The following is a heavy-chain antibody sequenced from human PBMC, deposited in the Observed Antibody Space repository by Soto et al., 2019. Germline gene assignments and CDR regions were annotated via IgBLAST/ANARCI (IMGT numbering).Heavy chain of an antibody. V-gene: IGHV4-34*01. CDR3: ARSAAGNDY. Sequence: SETLSLTCGGYGGSFSGYYWSWIRQPPGKGLEWIGEINHSGRTNYSPSLKSRVTISLDTSKKQVYLHLTSVTSADTAVYYCARSAAGNDYWGQGTLVTVS. CDR1: GGSFSGYY. D-gene: IGHD6-19*01. J-gene: IGHJ4*02. CDR2: INHSGRT.